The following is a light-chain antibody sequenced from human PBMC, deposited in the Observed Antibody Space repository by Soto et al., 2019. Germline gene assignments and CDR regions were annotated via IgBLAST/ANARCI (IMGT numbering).Light chain of an antibody. CDR3: QQYYTWPIT. V-gene: IGKV3-15*01. Sequence: EIVLTQSPVTLSLSPGERATLSCRASQSISSNLAWYQQRPGQAPRLLMYGASTRADGIPARFTGSGSGTEFTLTISSLQSEDCAIYYCQQYYTWPITFGGGTKVDIK. J-gene: IGKJ4*01. CDR2: GAS. CDR1: QSISSN.